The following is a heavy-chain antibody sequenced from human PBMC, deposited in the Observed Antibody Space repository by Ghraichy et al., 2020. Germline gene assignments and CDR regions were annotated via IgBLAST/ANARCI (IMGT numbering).Heavy chain of an antibody. D-gene: IGHD3-10*01. CDR1: GFTFSSYA. V-gene: IGHV3-30-3*01. J-gene: IGHJ5*02. CDR2: ISNDGSKT. Sequence: GESLNISCVASGFTFSSYAIHWVRQAPGKGLEWVAVISNDGSKTYYADSGKGRFTISRDNSKNTLYLQMNSLRAEDMAVYYCARGITFIRGALNWFDHWGQGTLVTLSP. CDR3: ARGITFIRGALNWFDH.